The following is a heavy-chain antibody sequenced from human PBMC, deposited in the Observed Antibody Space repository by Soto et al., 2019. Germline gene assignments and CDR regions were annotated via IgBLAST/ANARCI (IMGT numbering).Heavy chain of an antibody. V-gene: IGHV3-21*01. Sequence: EVQLVESGGGLVKPGGSLRLSCAASGFTFSSYSMNWVRQAPGKGLEWVSSISSSSSYIYYADSVKGRFTISRDNAKNSLYLQMNSLRAEDTAVYYCARRLPYYYYYYYMDVWGKGTTVTVSS. D-gene: IGHD2-15*01. CDR3: ARRLPYYYYYYYMDV. CDR1: GFTFSSYS. CDR2: ISSSSSYI. J-gene: IGHJ6*03.